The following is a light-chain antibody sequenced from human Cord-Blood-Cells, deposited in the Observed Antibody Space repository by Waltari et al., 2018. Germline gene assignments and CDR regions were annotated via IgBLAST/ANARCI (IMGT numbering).Light chain of an antibody. V-gene: IGLV2-14*01. CDR3: SSYTSSSNVV. Sequence: QSALTQPASVSGSPGQSITISCTGTSSDVGGYNYVSWYQQHPGKAPKLMIYDVSNRPSGGSNRFSGSKSGNTASLTISGLQAEDEDDYYCSSYTSSSNVVFGGGTKLTVL. J-gene: IGLJ2*01. CDR2: DVS. CDR1: SSDVGGYNY.